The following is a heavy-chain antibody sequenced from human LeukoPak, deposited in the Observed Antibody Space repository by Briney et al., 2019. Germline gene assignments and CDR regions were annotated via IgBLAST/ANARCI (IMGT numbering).Heavy chain of an antibody. D-gene: IGHD4-17*01. V-gene: IGHV4-59*01. Sequence: KPSETLSLTCTVSGGSISSYYWSWIRQPPGKGLEWIGYIYYSGSTNYNPSLKSRVTISVDTSKNQFSLKLSSVTAADTAVYYCARGKYGDYGRGTLGPWDYWGQGTLVTVSS. CDR3: ARGKYGDYGRGTLGPWDY. CDR1: GGSISSYY. CDR2: IYYSGST. J-gene: IGHJ4*02.